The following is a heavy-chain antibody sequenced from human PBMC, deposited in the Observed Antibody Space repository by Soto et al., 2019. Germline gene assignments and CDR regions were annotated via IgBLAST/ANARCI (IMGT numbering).Heavy chain of an antibody. CDR2: ISSSSSYI. V-gene: IGHV3-21*01. CDR3: ARENVVVVAATRGAFDI. J-gene: IGHJ3*02. D-gene: IGHD2-15*01. CDR1: GFTFCSYS. Sequence: GGSLRLSCAASGFTFCSYSMNWVRQTPGKGLEWVSSISSSSSYIYYADSVKGRFTISRDNAKNSLYLQMNSLRAEDTAVYYCARENVVVVAATRGAFDIWGQGTMVTVSS.